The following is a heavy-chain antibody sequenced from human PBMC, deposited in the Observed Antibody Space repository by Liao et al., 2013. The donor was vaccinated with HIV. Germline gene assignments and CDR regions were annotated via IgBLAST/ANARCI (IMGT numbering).Heavy chain of an antibody. CDR2: IYYKGST. D-gene: IGHD1-1*01. CDR3: ARWFGNDSGLDS. Sequence: QVQLRESGPGLVKPSETLSLTCSVSGGSISGFYWSWLRQSPGRGLEWIGYIYYKGSTNYNPSFKSRITISVDMSKDQFSLKLTSVTAADTALYYCARWFGNDSGLDSWGRGNPGHRLL. CDR1: GGSISGFY. J-gene: IGHJ4*02. V-gene: IGHV4-59*01.